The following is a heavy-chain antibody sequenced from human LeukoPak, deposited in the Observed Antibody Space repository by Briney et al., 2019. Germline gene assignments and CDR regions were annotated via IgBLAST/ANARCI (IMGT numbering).Heavy chain of an antibody. CDR1: GYTFTSYG. CDR3: ARVEVVVVVAATGDLFDY. J-gene: IGHJ4*02. Sequence: ASVKVSCKASGYTFTSYGITWVRQAPGQGLEWMGWIIPHNGNTNYAQNLQDRVTMTTNTSTTTAYMELKSLRSDDTAVYYCARVEVVVVVAATGDLFDYWGQGTLVTVSS. CDR2: IIPHNGNT. D-gene: IGHD2-15*01. V-gene: IGHV1-18*01.